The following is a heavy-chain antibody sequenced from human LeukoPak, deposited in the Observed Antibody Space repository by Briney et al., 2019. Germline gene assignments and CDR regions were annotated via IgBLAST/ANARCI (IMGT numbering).Heavy chain of an antibody. CDR2: FDPEDGET. J-gene: IGHJ3*02. D-gene: IGHD3-22*01. CDR1: GYTLTELS. CDR3: ATYTHSMIVDAFDI. V-gene: IGHV1-24*01. Sequence: ASVKVSCKVSGYTLTELSMHWARQAPGKGLEWMGGFDPEDGETIYTQKFQGRVTMTEDTSTDTAYMELSSLRSEDTAVYYCATYTHSMIVDAFDIWGQGTMVTVSS.